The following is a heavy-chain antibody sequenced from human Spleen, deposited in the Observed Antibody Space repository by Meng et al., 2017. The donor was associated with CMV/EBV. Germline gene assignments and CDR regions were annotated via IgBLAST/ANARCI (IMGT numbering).Heavy chain of an antibody. J-gene: IGHJ3*02. CDR1: GLTFSSYS. V-gene: IGHV3-21*01. D-gene: IGHD1-7*01. CDR2: ISSSSSYI. Sequence: GESLKISCAASGLTFSSYSMNWVRQAPGKGLEWVSSISSSSSYIYYADSVKGRFTISRDNAKNSLYLRMNSLRAEDTAVYYCAREGITGTAESIWGQGTMVTVSS. CDR3: AREGITGTAESI.